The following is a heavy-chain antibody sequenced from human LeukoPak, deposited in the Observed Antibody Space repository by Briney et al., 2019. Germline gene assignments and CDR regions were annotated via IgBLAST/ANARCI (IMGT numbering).Heavy chain of an antibody. V-gene: IGHV2-5*02. CDR2: IYWDDDK. Sequence: SGPTLANPTQTLTLTCTFSGFSLSTSGAGVGWIRQPPVKALESLSLIYWDDDKRYSPSLKSRLTITKDTSKNQVVLTMTNMDPVDTATYYCAHRGVNSRAKYFDYWGQGTLVTVSS. CDR1: GFSLSTSGAG. J-gene: IGHJ4*02. CDR3: AHRGVNSRAKYFDY. D-gene: IGHD2-8*01.